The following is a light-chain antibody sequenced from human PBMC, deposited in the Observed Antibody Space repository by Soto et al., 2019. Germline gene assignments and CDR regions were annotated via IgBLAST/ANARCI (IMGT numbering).Light chain of an antibody. CDR3: QQSYKTTRT. CDR2: AAS. CDR1: QSISTY. J-gene: IGKJ1*01. Sequence: DIQMNQSLSSLSASVGDGFTITCRASQSISTYLNWYQQNPGKAPKLLLYAASSLQSSVPSGFSGSRSGIDFTLIISSLQPEEFATFYYQQSYKTTRTFGQGTKLEIK. V-gene: IGKV1-39*01.